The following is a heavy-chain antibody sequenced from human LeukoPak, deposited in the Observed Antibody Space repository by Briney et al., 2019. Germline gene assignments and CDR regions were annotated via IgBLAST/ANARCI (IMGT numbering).Heavy chain of an antibody. CDR2: LSAYNGNT. J-gene: IGHJ4*02. CDR3: ARDRDGDIVVVPAAILFDY. D-gene: IGHD2-2*01. Sequence: ASVKVSCKASGYTFPSYAISWVRQAPGQGLEWMGWLSAYNGNTNYAQKFQGRVTMTTDTSTSTASMELRSLRSDDTAVYYCARDRDGDIVVVPAAILFDYWGQGTLVTVSS. V-gene: IGHV1-18*01. CDR1: GYTFPSYA.